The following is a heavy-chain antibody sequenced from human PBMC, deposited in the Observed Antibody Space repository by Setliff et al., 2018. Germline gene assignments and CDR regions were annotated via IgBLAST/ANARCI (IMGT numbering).Heavy chain of an antibody. D-gene: IGHD3-10*01. CDR2: IKQDGSNT. J-gene: IGHJ6*03. CDR3: AKELWPDTRYYYMDL. Sequence: GGSLRLSCAASGFSLSNYWMSWVRQAPGKGLEWVADIKQDGSNTYYGDSVKGRFTISRDNAKNSLFLQMNSLRGEDTAVYYCAKELWPDTRYYYMDLWGKGTTVTVSS. CDR1: GFSLSNYW. V-gene: IGHV3-7*03.